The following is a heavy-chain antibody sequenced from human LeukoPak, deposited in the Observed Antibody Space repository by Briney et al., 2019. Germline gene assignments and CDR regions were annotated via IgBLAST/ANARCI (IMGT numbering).Heavy chain of an antibody. CDR1: GFTFSNYG. J-gene: IGHJ6*02. CDR3: VRDRYDSSGYYHSDV. V-gene: IGHV3-33*01. Sequence: GGSLRLSCAASGFTFSNYGMHWVRQAPGKGLEWVAAIWYDGSNKYYGDSVKGRFTVSRDNAKNSLYLQMNSLRVEDTAVYYCVRDRYDSSGYYHSDVWGQGTTVTVSS. D-gene: IGHD3-22*01. CDR2: IWYDGSNK.